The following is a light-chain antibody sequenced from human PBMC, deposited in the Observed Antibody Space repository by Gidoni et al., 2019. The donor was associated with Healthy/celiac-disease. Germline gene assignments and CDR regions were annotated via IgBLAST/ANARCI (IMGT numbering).Light chain of an antibody. J-gene: IGKJ4*01. CDR3: QQWANRPPVT. CDR2: ETS. V-gene: IGKV3-11*01. CDR1: QSVSNS. Sequence: EIVLTQSPASLFLSPGESATLTCRASQSVSNSLAWYQQKAGQAPRLLIYETSSRATGSPARFSGGGSGTDFTLTISSLEPEDFAVYYCQQWANRPPVTFGGGTKVEIK.